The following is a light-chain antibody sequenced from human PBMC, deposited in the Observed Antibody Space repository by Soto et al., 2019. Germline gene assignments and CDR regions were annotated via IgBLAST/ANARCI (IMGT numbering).Light chain of an antibody. Sequence: EIVLTLSPGTLSLTPGERATLSCRASQSVSSNLAWYQQKPGQAPRLLIYGASTRATGIPARFSGSGSGTEFTLTISSLQSEDFAVYYCQQYNNWPRTFGQRSVV. J-gene: IGKJ1*01. CDR2: GAS. V-gene: IGKV3-15*01. CDR1: QSVSSN. CDR3: QQYNNWPRT.